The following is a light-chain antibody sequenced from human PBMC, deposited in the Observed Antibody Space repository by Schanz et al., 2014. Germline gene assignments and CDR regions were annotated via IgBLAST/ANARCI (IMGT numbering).Light chain of an antibody. CDR1: SSNIGAGYE. J-gene: IGLJ2*01. V-gene: IGLV1-40*01. CDR2: GNS. CDR3: GTWDSSLSAGVV. Sequence: QSVLTQPPSVSGAPGQRVTISCTGSSSNIGAGYEVHWYQQLPGTAPKLLIYGNSNRPSGVPDRFSGSKSGTSASLAISGLQSEDEADYYCGTWDSSLSAGVVFGGGTKLTVL.